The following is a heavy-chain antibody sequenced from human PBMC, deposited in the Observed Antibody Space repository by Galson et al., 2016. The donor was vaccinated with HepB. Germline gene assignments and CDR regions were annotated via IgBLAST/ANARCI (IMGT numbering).Heavy chain of an antibody. D-gene: IGHD6-13*01. Sequence: SLRLSCAASGLTISTNYMNWVRQAPGKGLEWVSVLYSVGTTYYADSVKGRFIISRDISKNTLYLQMNSLRAEGTAVYYCTREIYSSKTENWFDPWGQGTLVIVSS. CDR1: GLTISTNY. V-gene: IGHV3-53*01. CDR2: LYSVGTT. CDR3: TREIYSSKTENWFDP. J-gene: IGHJ5*02.